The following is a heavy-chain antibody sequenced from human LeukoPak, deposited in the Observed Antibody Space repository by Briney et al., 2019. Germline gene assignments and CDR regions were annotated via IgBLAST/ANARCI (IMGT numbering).Heavy chain of an antibody. Sequence: GESLKISCKGSGYSFTSYWIGWVRQMPGKGLEWMGIIYPGDSDTRYSPSFQSQVTISADKSISTAYLQWSSLKASDTAMYYCATYDSSGYYYPAFDIWGQGTMVTVSS. CDR2: IYPGDSDT. CDR1: GYSFTSYW. J-gene: IGHJ3*02. D-gene: IGHD3-22*01. CDR3: ATYDSSGYYYPAFDI. V-gene: IGHV5-51*01.